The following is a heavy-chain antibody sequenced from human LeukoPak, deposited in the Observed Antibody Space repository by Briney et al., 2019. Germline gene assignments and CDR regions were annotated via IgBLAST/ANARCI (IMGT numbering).Heavy chain of an antibody. D-gene: IGHD1-26*01. CDR2: ISSSGGST. V-gene: IGHV3-23*01. CDR3: AKDGRFSGSYPVGY. Sequence: PGGSLRLSCAASGFTFSSYAMSWVRQAPGKGLEWVSAISSSGGSTYYADSVKGRFTISRDNSKNTLYLQMNSLRAEDTAVYYCAKDGRFSGSYPVGYWGQGTLVTVSS. CDR1: GFTFSSYA. J-gene: IGHJ4*02.